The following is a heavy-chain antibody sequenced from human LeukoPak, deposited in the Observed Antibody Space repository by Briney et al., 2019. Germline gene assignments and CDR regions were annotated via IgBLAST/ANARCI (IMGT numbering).Heavy chain of an antibody. CDR1: GVSTSSGSYY. D-gene: IGHD5-24*01. J-gene: IGHJ6*03. Sequence: PSETLSLTCTVSGVSTSSGSYYWSWIRQPAGEGLEWIGRIYTSGSTNYNPSLKSRVTISVDTSMNQFSLKLSSVTAADTAVYYCARVMATVGHTYYYYYYMDVWGKGTTVTVSS. V-gene: IGHV4-61*02. CDR2: IYTSGST. CDR3: ARVMATVGHTYYYYYYMDV.